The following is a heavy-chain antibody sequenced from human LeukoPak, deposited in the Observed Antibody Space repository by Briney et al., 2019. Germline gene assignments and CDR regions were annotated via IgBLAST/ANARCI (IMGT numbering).Heavy chain of an antibody. D-gene: IGHD2-2*03. CDR1: GFTFSSYG. V-gene: IGHV3-30*02. CDR3: ARGDGYCSSASCSGN. CDR2: IRYDGSNK. Sequence: GGSLRLSCAASGFTFSSYGMHWVRQAPGKGLEWVAFIRYDGSNKYYADSVKGRFTISRDNSKNTLYLQMNSLRAEDTAVYYCARGDGYCSSASCSGNWGQGTLVTVSS. J-gene: IGHJ4*02.